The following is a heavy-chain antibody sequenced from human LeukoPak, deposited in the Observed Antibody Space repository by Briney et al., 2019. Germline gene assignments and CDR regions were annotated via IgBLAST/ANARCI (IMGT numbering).Heavy chain of an antibody. CDR3: ARDVGYRYAQMFFDI. CDR1: GFTFSDYY. V-gene: IGHV3-11*01. J-gene: IGHJ3*02. Sequence: GGSLRLSCAASGFTFSDYYMSWIRQAPGKGLEWISYISSSGSAVYYADSVKGRFTISRDNAKNSLYLQMNSLRAEDTAMYYCARDVGYRYAQMFFDIWGQGTMVTVSS. D-gene: IGHD5-18*01. CDR2: ISSSGSAV.